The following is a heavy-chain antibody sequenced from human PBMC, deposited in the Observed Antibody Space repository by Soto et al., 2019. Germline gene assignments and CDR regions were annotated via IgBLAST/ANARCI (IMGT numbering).Heavy chain of an antibody. J-gene: IGHJ6*02. CDR3: ARAYLGRLPRRADYYYAMDV. Sequence: GGSLRLSCAASGFSFRDYDMHWVRQRKGKGLEWVSALGAARDPYYVGSVKGRFSVSRDNAQNSLFLQMNNLRVDDKAVYFCARAYLGRLPRRADYYYAMDVWGRGTTVTVSS. D-gene: IGHD1-26*01. CDR1: GFSFRDYD. CDR2: LGAARDP. V-gene: IGHV3-13*05.